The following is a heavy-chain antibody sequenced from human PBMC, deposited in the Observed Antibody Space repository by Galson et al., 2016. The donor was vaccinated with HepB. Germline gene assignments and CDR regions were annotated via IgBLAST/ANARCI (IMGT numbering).Heavy chain of an antibody. CDR3: AVTLIVPGTLDY. CDR1: GFSFSTYA. D-gene: IGHD6-19*01. J-gene: IGHJ4*02. CDR2: IWSDGMNK. V-gene: IGHV3-33*01. Sequence: SLRLSCAASGFSFSTYALHWVRQAPGKGLEWVAVIWSDGMNKYYPDSVKGRFIISRDNSKNTVYLQMNSLRAEDTAVYHCAVTLIVPGTLDYWGPGTRVTVSS.